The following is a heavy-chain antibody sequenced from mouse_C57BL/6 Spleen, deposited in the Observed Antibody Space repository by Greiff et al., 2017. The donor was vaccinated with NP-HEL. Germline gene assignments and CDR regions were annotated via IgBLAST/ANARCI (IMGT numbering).Heavy chain of an antibody. CDR1: GYAFSSSW. CDR2: IYPGDGDT. J-gene: IGHJ4*01. V-gene: IGHV1-82*01. D-gene: IGHD1-1*01. CDR3: ARGGSTVVATGTWYYAMDD. Sequence: QVQLQQSGPELVKPGASVKISCKASGYAFSSSWMNWVKQRPGKGLEWIGRIYPGDGDTNYNGTFKGKATLTADKSSSTAYMQLSSLTSEDSAVYFCARGGSTVVATGTWYYAMDDWGKGTSVTVSS.